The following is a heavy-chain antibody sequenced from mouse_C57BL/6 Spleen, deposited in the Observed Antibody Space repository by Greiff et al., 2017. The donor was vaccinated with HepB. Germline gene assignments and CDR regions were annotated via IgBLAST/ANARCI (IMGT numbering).Heavy chain of an antibody. V-gene: IGHV1-50*01. CDR2: IDPSDSYT. D-gene: IGHD2-12*01. CDR1: GYTFTSYW. Sequence: VQLQQPGAELVKPGASVKLSCKASGYTFTSYWMQWVKQRPGQGLEWIGEIDPSDSYTNYNQKFKGKATLTVDTSSSTAYMQLSSLTSEDSAVYYCAGLRRGFAYWGQGTLVTVSA. J-gene: IGHJ3*01. CDR3: AGLRRGFAY.